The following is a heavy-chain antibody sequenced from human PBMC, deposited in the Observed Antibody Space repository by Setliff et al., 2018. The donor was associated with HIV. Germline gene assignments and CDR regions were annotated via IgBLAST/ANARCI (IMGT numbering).Heavy chain of an antibody. CDR3: ASLLARPRGAIGTDY. CDR1: GYSISSGYY. CDR2: IYHSGST. D-gene: IGHD3-10*01. Sequence: PSETLSLTCAVPGYSISSGYYWGWIRQPPGKGLEWIGSIYHSGSTYYNPSLKSRVTISQDTSKNQFSLKLTSVTAADTAVYYCASLLARPRGAIGTDYWGQGALVTVSS. J-gene: IGHJ4*02. V-gene: IGHV4-38-2*01.